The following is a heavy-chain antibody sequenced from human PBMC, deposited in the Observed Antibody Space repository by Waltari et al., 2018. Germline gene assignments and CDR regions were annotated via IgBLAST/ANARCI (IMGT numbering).Heavy chain of an antibody. CDR3: ARRYSSGWILY. J-gene: IGHJ4*02. D-gene: IGHD6-19*01. CDR2: INHSGST. V-gene: IGHV4-34*01. CDR1: GGSFSGYY. Sequence: QVQLQQWGAGLLKPSETLSLTCAVYGGSFSGYYWSWIRQPPGKGLEWIGEINHSGSTNYNPSLKSRVTISVDTSKNQFSLKLSSVTAADTAVYYCARRYSSGWILYWGQGTLVTVSS.